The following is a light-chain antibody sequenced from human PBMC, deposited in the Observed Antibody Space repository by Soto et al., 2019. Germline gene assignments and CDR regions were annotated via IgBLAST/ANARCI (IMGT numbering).Light chain of an antibody. CDR1: SSDVGGYNY. Sequence: QSVLTQPASVSGSPGQSITISCTGTSSDVGGYNYVSWYQQPPGKAPQLMIYEVSNRPSGVSNRFSGSKSGNTASLTISGRQAEDDADYYCSSYTSSSTPYVFGTGTKLTVL. V-gene: IGLV2-14*01. J-gene: IGLJ1*01. CDR2: EVS. CDR3: SSYTSSSTPYV.